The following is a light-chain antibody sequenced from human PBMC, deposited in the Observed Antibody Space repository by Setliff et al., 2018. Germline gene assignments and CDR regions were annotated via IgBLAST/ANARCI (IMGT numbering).Light chain of an antibody. V-gene: IGLV2-23*02. CDR2: EVT. CDR3: SSYTVKSTVI. Sequence: ALAQPASVSGSPGQSITISCTGTSSDVGLYNLVSWYQQHPGKAPKLIIYEVTKRPSGVSDRFSGSKSGNTASLTISGLQPEDEADYHCSSYTVKSTVIFAGGTKVTVL. CDR1: SSDVGLYNL. J-gene: IGLJ2*01.